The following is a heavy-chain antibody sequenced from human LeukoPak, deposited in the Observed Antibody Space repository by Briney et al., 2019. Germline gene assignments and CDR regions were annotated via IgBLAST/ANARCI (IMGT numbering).Heavy chain of an antibody. D-gene: IGHD5-24*01. J-gene: IGHJ4*02. CDR1: GGSVSSSYYY. CDR3: ASQMATINY. Sequence: SETLSLTCTVSGGSVSSSYYYWGWIRQPPGKGLEWIRSIYYSGSTYYNPSLKSRATISVDTSKNQFSLILNSVTAADTAVYYCASQMATINYWGQGTLVTVSS. V-gene: IGHV4-39*01. CDR2: IYYSGST.